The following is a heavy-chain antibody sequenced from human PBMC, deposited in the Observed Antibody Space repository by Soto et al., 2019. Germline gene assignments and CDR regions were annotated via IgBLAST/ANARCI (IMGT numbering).Heavy chain of an antibody. V-gene: IGHV3-11*01. CDR2: ISSSGSTI. Sequence: GGSLRLSCAASGFTFSDYYMSWIRQAPGKGLEWVSYISSSGSTIYHADSVKGRFTISRDNAKNSLYLQMNSLRAEDAAVYYCASEIVDTWRWGDYGMDVWGQGTTVTVSS. D-gene: IGHD5-12*01. J-gene: IGHJ6*02. CDR3: ASEIVDTWRWGDYGMDV. CDR1: GFTFSDYY.